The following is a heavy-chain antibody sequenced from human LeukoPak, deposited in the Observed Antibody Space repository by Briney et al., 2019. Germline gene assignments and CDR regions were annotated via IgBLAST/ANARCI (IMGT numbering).Heavy chain of an antibody. V-gene: IGHV3-30*03. J-gene: IGHJ4*02. D-gene: IGHD1-14*01. Sequence: PGRSLRLSCAASGFTFSSYGMHWVRQAPGKGLEWVAVISYDGSNKYYADSVKGRFTISRDNSKNTLYLQMNSLRAEDTAVYYCELRQHSAGLDDWGQGTLVTVSS. CDR3: ELRQHSAGLDD. CDR1: GFTFSSYG. CDR2: ISYDGSNK.